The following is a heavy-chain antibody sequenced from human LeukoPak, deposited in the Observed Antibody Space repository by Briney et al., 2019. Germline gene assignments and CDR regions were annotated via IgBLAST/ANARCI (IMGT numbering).Heavy chain of an antibody. J-gene: IGHJ4*02. D-gene: IGHD3-22*01. CDR3: ARCSPGDSSNFYAVLQY. Sequence: ASVKVSCKASGYKFTGYYLHWVRQAPGQGLEWLGGIIPVFGTTTYAQKFQAKVTMTADKSTNTAYLEISSLTSDDTAVYYCARCSPGDSSNFYAVLQYWGQGTQVTVST. CDR1: GYKFTGYY. V-gene: IGHV1-69*06. CDR2: IIPVFGTT.